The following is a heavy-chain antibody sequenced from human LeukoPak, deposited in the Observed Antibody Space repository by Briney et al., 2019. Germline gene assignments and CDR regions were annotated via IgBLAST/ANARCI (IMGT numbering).Heavy chain of an antibody. J-gene: IGHJ4*02. Sequence: ASVKVSCTASGYTFTIYGISWVRQAPGQGLEWMGWISAYNGNTNYAQKLQGRVTMTTDTSTSTAYMELRSLRSDDTAVYYCARVPGVGAAADSDYWGQGTLVTVSS. CDR3: ARVPGVGAAADSDY. D-gene: IGHD6-13*01. CDR2: ISAYNGNT. CDR1: GYTFTIYG. V-gene: IGHV1-18*01.